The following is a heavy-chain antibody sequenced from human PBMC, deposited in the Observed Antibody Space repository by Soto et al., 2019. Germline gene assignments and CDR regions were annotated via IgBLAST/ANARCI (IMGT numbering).Heavy chain of an antibody. Sequence: SETLSLTCTVSGDSVSTYWWSWIRQHPGKGLEWIAYIYNTGSTNYNPSLKSRVTISLDASKNQFSLKLSSVTAADTAVYYCARGPCATGPYQYYFDYWGPTILVTVSS. CDR2: IYNTGST. D-gene: IGHD4-17*01. V-gene: IGHV4-59*02. J-gene: IGHJ4*02. CDR3: ARGPCATGPYQYYFDY. CDR1: GDSVSTYW.